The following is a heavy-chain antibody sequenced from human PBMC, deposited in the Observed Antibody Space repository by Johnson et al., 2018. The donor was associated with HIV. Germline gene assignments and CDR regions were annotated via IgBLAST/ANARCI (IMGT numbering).Heavy chain of an antibody. V-gene: IGHV3-30*02. CDR3: AKDGGLWSYSLDV. D-gene: IGHD3-10*01. Sequence: QELLVESGGGVVQPGGPLRLSCAASGFNFRTNGMHWVRQAPGKGLEWISFIQYDGTDKSYADSVEGRFTISRDKSKNILYLQMNSLGPEDTGLYYCAKDGGLWSYSLDVWGQGTMVSVSS. CDR2: IQYDGTDK. J-gene: IGHJ3*01. CDR1: GFNFRTNG.